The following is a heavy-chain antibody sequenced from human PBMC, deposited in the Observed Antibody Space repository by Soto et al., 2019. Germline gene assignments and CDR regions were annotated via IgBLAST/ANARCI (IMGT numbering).Heavy chain of an antibody. V-gene: IGHV3-23*01. J-gene: IGHJ2*01. Sequence: GGSLRLSCAVSGFTFSSYAMTWVRQAPGKGLEWVSGISRNGASTYYADSVKGRFTISRDNSKKTLYLQVNSLRAEDTALYYCAKDAGAPGTRDWYFDFWGRGTLVTVSS. CDR3: AKDAGAPGTRDWYFDF. D-gene: IGHD7-27*01. CDR2: ISRNGAST. CDR1: GFTFSSYA.